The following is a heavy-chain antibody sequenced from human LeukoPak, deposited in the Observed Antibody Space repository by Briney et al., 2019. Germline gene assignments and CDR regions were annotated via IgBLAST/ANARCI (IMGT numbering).Heavy chain of an antibody. J-gene: IGHJ3*02. D-gene: IGHD3-10*01. CDR3: AKVLRITNDAFDI. CDR2: ISGSGGST. Sequence: GGSLRLSCAASGFTFSSSAMNRVRQAPGKGLEWVSAISGSGGSTYYADSVKGRFTISRDNSKNTLYLQMNSLRAEDTAVYYCAKVLRITNDAFDIWGQGTMVTVSS. CDR1: GFTFSSSA. V-gene: IGHV3-23*01.